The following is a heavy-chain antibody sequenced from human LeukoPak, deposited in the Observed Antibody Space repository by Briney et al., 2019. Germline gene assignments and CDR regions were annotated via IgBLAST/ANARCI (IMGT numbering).Heavy chain of an antibody. Sequence: ASVKVSCKASGYTFTSYGITWVRQAPGQGLEWMGWISAYNDNTNYEQKLQGRVTMSTDTSTSTAYMELRSLRFDDTAVYYCARDSGSGYSAFDIWGQGTMVTVSS. D-gene: IGHD3-22*01. J-gene: IGHJ3*02. CDR3: ARDSGSGYSAFDI. CDR1: GYTFTSYG. CDR2: ISAYNDNT. V-gene: IGHV1-18*01.